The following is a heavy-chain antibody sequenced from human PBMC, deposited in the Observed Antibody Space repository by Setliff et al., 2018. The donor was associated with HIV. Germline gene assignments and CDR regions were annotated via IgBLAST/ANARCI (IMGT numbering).Heavy chain of an antibody. J-gene: IGHJ3*02. Sequence: GASVKVSCKTSGGTFSTYVISWVRQAPGQGLEWMGGIITIFGTPNYAQKFQDRVTITADESTTTVYMELSSLTSEDTAVYYCARDGKRDDAFDIWGQGTMVTVSS. CDR3: ARDGKRDDAFDI. CDR2: IITIFGTP. CDR1: GGTFSTYV. V-gene: IGHV1-69*13.